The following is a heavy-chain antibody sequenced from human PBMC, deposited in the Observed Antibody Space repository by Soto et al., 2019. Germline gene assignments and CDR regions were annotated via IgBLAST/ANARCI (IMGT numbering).Heavy chain of an antibody. D-gene: IGHD3-3*01. Sequence: QLQLQESGPGLVKPSETLSLTCTVSGDSIRSSSYYWVWIRQPPGKALEWIGSIFYSGSTSYNPSLKSRVTMSVDTSKYQFSLKLNFVTAADTAVYSCARNVTPFWSYDHTRGFFDYWGQGALVTVSS. CDR3: ARNVTPFWSYDHTRGFFDY. CDR2: IFYSGST. J-gene: IGHJ4*02. CDR1: GDSIRSSSYY. V-gene: IGHV4-39*01.